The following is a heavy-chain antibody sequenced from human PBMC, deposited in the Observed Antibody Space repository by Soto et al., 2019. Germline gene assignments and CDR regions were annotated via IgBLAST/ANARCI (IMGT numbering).Heavy chain of an antibody. D-gene: IGHD3-3*02. CDR2: IYYSGST. V-gene: IGHV4-30-4*01. J-gene: IGHJ3*02. Sequence: SETLSLTCTVSGGSISSGDYYWSWIRQPPGKGLEWIGYIYYSGSTYYNPSLKSRVTISVDTSKNQFSLKLSSVTAADTAVYYCARGRVSFSTRGAFDIWGQGTMVTVS. CDR1: GGSISSGDYY. CDR3: ARGRVSFSTRGAFDI.